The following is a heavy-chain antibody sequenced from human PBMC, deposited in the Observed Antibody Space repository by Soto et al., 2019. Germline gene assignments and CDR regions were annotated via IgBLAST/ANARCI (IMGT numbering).Heavy chain of an antibody. Sequence: PGGSLRLSCTTSGFTVSSSHMTWVRQAPGKGLEWVSVIYSGGSSYYAVSVQGRFTISRDNSKNTLYLQMNSLRPEDTAVYYCARGSEQWLDSFAFDIWGRGTMVTVSS. CDR1: GFTVSSSH. V-gene: IGHV3-53*05. D-gene: IGHD6-19*01. CDR3: ARGSEQWLDSFAFDI. CDR2: IYSGGSS. J-gene: IGHJ3*02.